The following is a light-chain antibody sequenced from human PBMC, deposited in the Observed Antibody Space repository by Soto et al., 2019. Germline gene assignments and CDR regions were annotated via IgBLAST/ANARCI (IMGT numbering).Light chain of an antibody. CDR2: EGS. V-gene: IGLV2-23*01. Sequence: QSALTQPASVSGSPGQSITISCTGTSSDVGSYNLVSWYQQHPGKAPKLMIYEGSKRPSGVSNRFSGSKSGNTASLTISGPPAEDEAGYFCRSYAGSSPPLVFRGRTKLTVL. CDR1: SSDVGSYNL. J-gene: IGLJ2*01. CDR3: RSYAGSSPPLV.